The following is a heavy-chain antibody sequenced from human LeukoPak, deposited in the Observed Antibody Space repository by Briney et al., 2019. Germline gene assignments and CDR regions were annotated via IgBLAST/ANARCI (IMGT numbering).Heavy chain of an antibody. CDR3: ARCSRSSTDCYSEFDI. V-gene: IGHV3-20*04. CDR1: GFTFDDYG. CDR2: INWNGDST. J-gene: IGHJ3*02. D-gene: IGHD2-2*02. Sequence: GGSLRLSCAASGFTFDDYGMSWVRQGPGKGQEWVSAINWNGDSTGYADSVRGRFTISRDNAKNSLYLQMNSLRAEDTALYYCARCSRSSTDCYSEFDIWGQGTMVTVSS.